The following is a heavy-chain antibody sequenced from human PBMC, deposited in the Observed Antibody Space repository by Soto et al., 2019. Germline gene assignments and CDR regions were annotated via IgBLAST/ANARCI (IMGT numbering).Heavy chain of an antibody. Sequence: HGQLVESGGGVVQPGTSLRLSCAASGFIFSRHGMHWVRQAPGKGLGWVAFTSYDGSNTYYADSVKGRFTISRDNPKNTLFLQMNSLRPNDTALYFCAKDRGSYDIWSGTQRYYAMDVWGQGATVTVSS. CDR3: AKDRGSYDIWSGTQRYYAMDV. J-gene: IGHJ6*02. CDR2: TSYDGSNT. D-gene: IGHD3-3*01. CDR1: GFIFSRHG. V-gene: IGHV3-30*18.